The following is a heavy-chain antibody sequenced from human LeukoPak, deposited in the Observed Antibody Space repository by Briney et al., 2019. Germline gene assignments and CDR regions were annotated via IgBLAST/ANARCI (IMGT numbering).Heavy chain of an antibody. CDR3: ARDHSSGRYFDF. D-gene: IGHD3-22*01. Sequence: GESLRLSCAASGFTFSSYSMNWVRQAPGKGLEWVSSISGSSTYIDYADSVKGRFTISRDSAKNALYLQMDSPRAEDTAVYYCARDHSSGRYFDFWGQGTLVTVSS. V-gene: IGHV3-21*01. CDR1: GFTFSSYS. CDR2: ISGSSTYI. J-gene: IGHJ4*02.